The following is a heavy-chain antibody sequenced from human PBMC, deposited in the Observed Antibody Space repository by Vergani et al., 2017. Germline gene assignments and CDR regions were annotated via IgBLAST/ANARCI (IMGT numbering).Heavy chain of an antibody. CDR3: AREISRDIVVVPAAFDY. J-gene: IGHJ4*02. CDR2: INPGGGST. CDR1: GYTFTCSY. Sequence: QVQLVPSGAVVKKPGASVKVSCKASGYTFTCSYMHWVRPAPGQWLLWMGIINPGGGSTSYAQKFQGRVTMTRDTSTRTVYMELSSLRSEDTAVYYCAREISRDIVVVPAAFDYWGQGTLVTVSS. V-gene: IGHV1-46*01. D-gene: IGHD2-2*01.